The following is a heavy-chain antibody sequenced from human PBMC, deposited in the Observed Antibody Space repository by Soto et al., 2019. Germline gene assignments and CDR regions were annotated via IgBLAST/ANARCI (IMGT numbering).Heavy chain of an antibody. CDR1: GDSISSRNW. V-gene: IGHV4-4*02. CDR3: ARGGNVAAAGTIYLDS. Sequence: QVQLQESGPGLVKPSGTLSLTCAVSGDSISSRNWWTWVRQPPGKGLEWIGEIYHSGSTNYSPTLKSRVTISVDMSTNQFSLKLTSVTAADTAVYYCARGGNVAAAGTIYLDSWGQGPLVTVSS. CDR2: IYHSGST. J-gene: IGHJ4*02. D-gene: IGHD6-13*01.